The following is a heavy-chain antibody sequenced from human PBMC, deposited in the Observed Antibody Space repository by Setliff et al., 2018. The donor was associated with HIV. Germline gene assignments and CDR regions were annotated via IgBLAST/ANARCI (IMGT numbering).Heavy chain of an antibody. CDR1: GGSNRGYY. CDR3: ARQVPIPGVAVTPIDF. D-gene: IGHD3-22*01. V-gene: IGHV4-59*08. J-gene: IGHJ4*02. CDR2: VFYTGST. Sequence: SETLSLTCTVSGGSNRGYYWSWLRQPPGKGLEWIGYVFYTGSTTYSPSLKSRLTISVDTSQHQFSLKLTSVTAADTAVYYCARQVPIPGVAVTPIDFWGQGILVTVSS.